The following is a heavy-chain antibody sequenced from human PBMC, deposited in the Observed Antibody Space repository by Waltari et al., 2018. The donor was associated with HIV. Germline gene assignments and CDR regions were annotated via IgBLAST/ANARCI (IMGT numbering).Heavy chain of an antibody. CDR3: ATPSYDSSGYYSAGSEFDY. V-gene: IGHV1-2*02. CDR2: VNPNSGGT. CDR1: GYTFTGYY. J-gene: IGHJ4*02. D-gene: IGHD3-22*01. Sequence: QVQLVQSGAEVKKPGASVKVSCKASGYTFTGYYIHWVRQAPGQGLEWRGWVNPNSGGTNEAQNFQGRVTMTRDTSISTAYMELSRLRSDDTAVYYCATPSYDSSGYYSAGSEFDYWGQGTLVTVSS.